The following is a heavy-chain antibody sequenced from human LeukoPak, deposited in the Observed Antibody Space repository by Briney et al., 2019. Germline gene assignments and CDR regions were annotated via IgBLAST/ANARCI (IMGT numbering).Heavy chain of an antibody. CDR1: GYTFTGYY. Sequence: ASVTVSCKASGYTFTGYYMHWVRQAPGQGLEWMGWINPNSGGTNYAQKFQGRVTMTRDTSISTAYMELSRLRSDDTAVYYCARDGYYYGSGSQAYYMDVWGKGTTVTISS. J-gene: IGHJ6*03. D-gene: IGHD3-10*01. CDR2: INPNSGGT. CDR3: ARDGYYYGSGSQAYYMDV. V-gene: IGHV1-2*02.